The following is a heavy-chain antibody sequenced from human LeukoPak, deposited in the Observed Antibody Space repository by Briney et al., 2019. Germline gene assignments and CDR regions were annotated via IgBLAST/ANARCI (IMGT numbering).Heavy chain of an antibody. CDR1: GASISSRSYY. CDR3: ARQDAGSTTFDY. V-gene: IGHV4-39*01. J-gene: IGHJ4*02. Sequence: SETLSLTCTVSGASISSRSYYWGWIRQPPEKGLEWIGSIYYSGSTYYNPSLKSRVTISVDTSKNQFSLKLSSVTAADTAVYYCARQDAGSTTFDYWGQGTLVTVSS. CDR2: IYYSGST. D-gene: IGHD6-13*01.